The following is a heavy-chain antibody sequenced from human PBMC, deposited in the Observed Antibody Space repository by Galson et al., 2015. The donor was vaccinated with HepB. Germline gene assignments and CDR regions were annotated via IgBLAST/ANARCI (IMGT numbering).Heavy chain of an antibody. J-gene: IGHJ4*02. CDR3: ARGSLGYYDSSGYTAMYFFDY. Sequence: QSGAEVKKPGESLRISCKASGYTFTSYGISWVRQAPGQGLEWMGWISTDKGNTKYAQKLQGRVTMTTDTSTTTAYMELRSLRSDDTAAYYCARGSLGYYDSSGYTAMYFFDYWGQGTLVTVSS. CDR2: ISTDKGNT. CDR1: GYTFTSYG. V-gene: IGHV1-18*01. D-gene: IGHD3-22*01.